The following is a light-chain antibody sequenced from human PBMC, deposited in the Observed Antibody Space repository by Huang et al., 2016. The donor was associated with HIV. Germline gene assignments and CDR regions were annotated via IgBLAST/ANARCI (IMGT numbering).Light chain of an antibody. CDR2: SAS. CDR3: QQYGSSVFT. J-gene: IGKJ3*01. CDR1: QSVSNY. Sequence: EIVLTQSPGPLSLSPGERATLSCRSSQSVSNYLAWYQQKPGQAPRLLIYSASNRATDIPDRFSGVGSGTDFTLTISRLEPEDFAVYYCQQYGSSVFTFGPGTKVDIK. V-gene: IGKV3-20*01.